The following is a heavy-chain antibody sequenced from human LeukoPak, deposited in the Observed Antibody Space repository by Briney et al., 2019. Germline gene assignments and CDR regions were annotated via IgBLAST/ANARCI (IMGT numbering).Heavy chain of an antibody. CDR3: TQSYYDILTGYYIDY. V-gene: IGHV3-15*01. J-gene: IGHJ4*02. D-gene: IGHD3-9*01. Sequence: PGGSLRLSCAASGFTFSNAWMSWVRQAPGKGLEWVGRIKSKTDGGTTDYAAPVKGRFTISRDDSKNTLYLQMKTLKTEATAVYYCTQSYYDILTGYYIDYWGQGTLVTVSS. CDR2: IKSKTDGGTT. CDR1: GFTFSNAW.